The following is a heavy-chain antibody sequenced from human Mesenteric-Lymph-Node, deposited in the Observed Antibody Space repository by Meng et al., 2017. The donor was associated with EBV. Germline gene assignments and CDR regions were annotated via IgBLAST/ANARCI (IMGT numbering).Heavy chain of an antibody. D-gene: IGHD2-15*01. CDR1: GGAISSSNW. CDR2: IYHSGST. CDR3: ARVAYCSGGSCYLYYFDY. Sequence: QVQLGDSAPGLVQPSGTLSLTWAVSGGAISSSNWSSWGRQHPGKGLEWIGEIYHSGSTNYNPSLKSRVTISVDKSKNQFSLKLSSVTAADTAVYYCARVAYCSGGSCYLYYFDYWGQGTLVTVSS. J-gene: IGHJ4*02. V-gene: IGHV4-4*02.